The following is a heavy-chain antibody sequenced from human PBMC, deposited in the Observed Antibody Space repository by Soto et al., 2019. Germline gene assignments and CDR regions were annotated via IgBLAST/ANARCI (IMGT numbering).Heavy chain of an antibody. V-gene: IGHV4-59*08. CDR3: ARHVYEFDNGDNNWFDS. D-gene: IGHD2-21*02. J-gene: IGHJ5*01. CDR1: GGSIRSHY. CDR2: VHNSGST. Sequence: SATLSLTCPVAGGSIRSHYGSWIRQPTGTRLEWIGYVHNSGSTNYNPSLKSRVTTAVDTSKNQFSLRLSSVTAADTAVYYCARHVYEFDNGDNNWFDSWGQG.